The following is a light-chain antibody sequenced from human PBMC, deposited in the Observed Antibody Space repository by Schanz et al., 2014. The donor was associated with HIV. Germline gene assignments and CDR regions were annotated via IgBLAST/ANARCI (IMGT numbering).Light chain of an antibody. V-gene: IGLV2-8*01. CDR2: EVS. CDR3: SSYAGTNNLWV. Sequence: QSALTQPPSASGSPGQSVTISCTGTSSDVGDYNYVSWYQQHPGKAPKIMIFEVSKRPSGVPDRLSGSKSGNTASLTVSGLQAEDEADYYCSSYAGTNNLWVFGGGTKLTVL. CDR1: SSDVGDYNY. J-gene: IGLJ3*02.